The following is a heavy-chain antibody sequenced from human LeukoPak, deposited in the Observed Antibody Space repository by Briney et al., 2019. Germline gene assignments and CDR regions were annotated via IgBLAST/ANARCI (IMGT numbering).Heavy chain of an antibody. J-gene: IGHJ5*02. Sequence: GGSLGLSCAASGFTFSDYYMSWIRQAPGKGLEWVSYISSSSSYTNYADSVKGRFTISRDNAKNSLYLQMNSLRAEDTAVYYCARDLLVVPAAIGWFDPWGQGTLVTVSS. CDR2: ISSSSSYT. CDR3: ARDLLVVPAAIGWFDP. V-gene: IGHV3-11*06. CDR1: GFTFSDYY. D-gene: IGHD2-2*02.